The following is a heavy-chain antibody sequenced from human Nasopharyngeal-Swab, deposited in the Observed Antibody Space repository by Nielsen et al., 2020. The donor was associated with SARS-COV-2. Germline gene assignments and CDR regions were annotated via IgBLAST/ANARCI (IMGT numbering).Heavy chain of an antibody. CDR3: ARVGSGSYYLYYFDY. V-gene: IGHV3-23*01. Sequence: GGSLRLSCAASGFTFSSYAMSWVRQAPGKGLEWVSAISGSGGSTYYADSVKGRFTISRDNSKNTLYLQMNSLRAEDTAVYYCARVGSGSYYLYYFDYWGQGTLVTVSS. CDR2: ISGSGGST. J-gene: IGHJ4*02. CDR1: GFTFSSYA. D-gene: IGHD3-10*01.